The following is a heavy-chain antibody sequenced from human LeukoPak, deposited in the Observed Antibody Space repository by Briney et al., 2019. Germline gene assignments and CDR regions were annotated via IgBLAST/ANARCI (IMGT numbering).Heavy chain of an antibody. CDR3: AKDTRYSSGWYRMFQH. J-gene: IGHJ1*01. CDR1: GFTFTNYG. V-gene: IGHV3-30*18. Sequence: GGSLRLSCAASGFTFTNYGMHWVRQAPGKGLEWVAVISYDGSNELYADPVKGRFTITRDNSENTLYLQMNSLRAEDTAVYYCAKDTRYSSGWYRMFQHWGQGTLVTVSS. CDR2: ISYDGSNE. D-gene: IGHD6-13*01.